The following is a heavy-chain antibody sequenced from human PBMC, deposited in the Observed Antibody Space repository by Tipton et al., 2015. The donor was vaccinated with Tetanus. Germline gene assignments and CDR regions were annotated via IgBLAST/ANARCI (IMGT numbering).Heavy chain of an antibody. Sequence: LVKPTQTLTLTCTFSGFSLSTSGVGVGWIRQPPGKDLEWLALIYWNDDKRYSPSLKSRLTITKDTSKNQVVLTMTNMDPVYTATYYCAHRRGIAVAGTSAGAFDIWGQGTMVTVSS. CDR3: AHRRGIAVAGTSAGAFDI. J-gene: IGHJ3*02. D-gene: IGHD6-19*01. CDR2: IYWNDDK. CDR1: GFSLSTSGVG. V-gene: IGHV2-5*01.